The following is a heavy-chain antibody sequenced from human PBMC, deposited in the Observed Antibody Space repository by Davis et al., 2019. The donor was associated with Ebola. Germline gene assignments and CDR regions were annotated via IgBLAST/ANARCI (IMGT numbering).Heavy chain of an antibody. Sequence: GESLKISCAASGFTFSDYYMSWIRQAPGKGLEWVSYISSSGSTIYYADSVKGRFTISRDNAKNSLYLQMNSLRVDDTAVYYCTATVTTDYWGQGTLVTVSS. V-gene: IGHV3-11*01. J-gene: IGHJ4*02. D-gene: IGHD4-17*01. CDR1: GFTFSDYY. CDR2: ISSSGSTI. CDR3: TATVTTDY.